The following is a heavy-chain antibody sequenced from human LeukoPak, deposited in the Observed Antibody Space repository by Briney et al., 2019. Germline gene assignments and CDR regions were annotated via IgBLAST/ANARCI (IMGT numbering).Heavy chain of an antibody. J-gene: IGHJ5*02. Sequence: ASVKVSCTVSGYTLTELSMHWVRQAPGKGLEWMGGIIPIFGTANYAQKFQGRVTITADESTSTAYMELSSLRSEDTAVYYCARGVAYDPWGQGTLVTVSS. CDR2: IIPIFGTA. V-gene: IGHV1-69*13. D-gene: IGHD2-15*01. CDR1: GYTLTELS. CDR3: ARGVAYDP.